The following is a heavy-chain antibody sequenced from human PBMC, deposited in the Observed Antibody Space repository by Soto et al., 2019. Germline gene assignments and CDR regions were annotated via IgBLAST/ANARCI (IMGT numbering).Heavy chain of an antibody. J-gene: IGHJ4*02. CDR2: MNPNSGNT. CDR1: GYTFTSYD. Sequence: ASVKVSCKASGYTFTSYDINWVRQATGQGLEWMGWMNPNSGNTGYAQKFQGRVTMTRNTSISTAYMELSSLRSEDTAVYYCARDYEWDRTDPYGSGSYYNVYWGQGTLVTVSS. V-gene: IGHV1-8*01. D-gene: IGHD3-10*01. CDR3: ARDYEWDRTDPYGSGSYYNVY.